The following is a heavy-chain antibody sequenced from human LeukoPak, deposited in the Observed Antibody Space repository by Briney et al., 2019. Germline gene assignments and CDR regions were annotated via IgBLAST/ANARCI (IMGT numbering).Heavy chain of an antibody. CDR1: GYTFTSYD. D-gene: IGHD3-9*01. CDR3: ASTYYDILTGYYSPFDY. J-gene: IGHJ4*02. CDR2: MSPNSGDT. V-gene: IGHV1-8*01. Sequence: ASVKVSCKASGYTFTSYDFNWVRQATGQRPEWMGWMSPNSGDTGYAQKFQDRVTMTRDTSTSTVYMELSSLRSEDTAVYYCASTYYDILTGYYSPFDYWGQGTLVTVSS.